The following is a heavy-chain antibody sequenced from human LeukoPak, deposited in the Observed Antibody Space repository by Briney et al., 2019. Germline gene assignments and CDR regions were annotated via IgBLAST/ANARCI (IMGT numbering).Heavy chain of an antibody. CDR2: IKSKTDGGTT. V-gene: IGHV3-15*01. CDR3: TYYYDSSGYPSV. CDR1: GFTFSNAW. Sequence: GGSLRLSCAASGFTFSNAWMSWVRQAPGKGLEWVGRIKSKTDGGTTDYAAPVKGRFTISRDDSKNTLYLQMNSLKTEDTAVYYCTYYYDSSGYPSVWGQGTLVTVSS. D-gene: IGHD3-22*01. J-gene: IGHJ4*02.